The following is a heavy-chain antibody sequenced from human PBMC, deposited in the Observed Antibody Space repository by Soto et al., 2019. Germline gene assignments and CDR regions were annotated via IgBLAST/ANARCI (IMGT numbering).Heavy chain of an antibody. CDR1: GGSISSGGYY. Sequence: PSETLSLTCTVSGGSISSGGYYWSWIRQHPGKGLEWIGYIYYSGSTYYNPSLKSRVTISVDTSKNQFSLKLSSVTAAATAVYYFSISCYCSGGSCFSHCAHGTLVTVSA. CDR2: IYYSGST. V-gene: IGHV4-31*03. CDR3: SISCYCSGGSCFSH. J-gene: IGHJ1*01. D-gene: IGHD2-15*01.